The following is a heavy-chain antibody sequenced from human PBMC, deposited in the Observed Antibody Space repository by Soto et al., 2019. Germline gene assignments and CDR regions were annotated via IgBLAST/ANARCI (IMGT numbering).Heavy chain of an antibody. D-gene: IGHD3-22*01. CDR1: GGSISSGGYY. CDR3: ARVMIVGAFDI. J-gene: IGHJ3*02. CDR2: IYYSGST. Sequence: SETLSLTCTVSGGSISSGGYYWSWIRQHPGKGLEWIGYIYYSGSTYYNPSLKSRVTISVDTSKNQFSLKLSSVTAADTAVYYCARVMIVGAFDIWGQGTMVTVSS. V-gene: IGHV4-31*03.